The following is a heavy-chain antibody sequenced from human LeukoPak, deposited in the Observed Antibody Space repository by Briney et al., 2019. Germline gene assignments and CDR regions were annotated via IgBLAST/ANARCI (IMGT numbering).Heavy chain of an antibody. Sequence: GGSLRLSCAASGFTFRNYAMSWVRLAPGKGLEWVCTFSVSSGNTYYADSVRGRFTISRDTSKNTLYLQMSSLRADDTAVYYCVKRPEVGGTTGKYFDHWGQGTPVTVSA. J-gene: IGHJ4*02. CDR3: VKRPEVGGTTGKYFDH. CDR2: FSVSSGNT. CDR1: GFTFRNYA. V-gene: IGHV3-23*01. D-gene: IGHD1-26*01.